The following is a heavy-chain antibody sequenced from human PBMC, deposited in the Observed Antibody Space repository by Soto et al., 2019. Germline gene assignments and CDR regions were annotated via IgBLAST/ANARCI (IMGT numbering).Heavy chain of an antibody. J-gene: IGHJ4*02. D-gene: IGHD2-21*01. CDR1: GGSISSSNW. V-gene: IGHV4-4*02. Sequence: SETLSLTCAVSGGSISSSNWWSWVRQPPGKGLEWIGEIYHTGSTTYNPSLNSRVTISVDKSKNQFSLELSSVIASDTAVYYCPRDSGGGADYWGQGTLVTVSS. CDR2: IYHTGST. CDR3: PRDSGGGADY.